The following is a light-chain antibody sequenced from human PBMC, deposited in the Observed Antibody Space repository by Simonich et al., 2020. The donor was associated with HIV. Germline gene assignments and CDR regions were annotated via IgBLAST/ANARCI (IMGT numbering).Light chain of an antibody. CDR1: NIGSKN. Sequence: SYELTQPLSVSVALGQTARITCGGDNIGSKNVNWYQQKPGQAPVLVIHRDSNRPSGIPERFSGSNSGNTATLTISRAQAGDEADYYCQVWDSSTVVFGGGTKLTVL. CDR2: RDS. J-gene: IGLJ2*01. CDR3: QVWDSSTVV. V-gene: IGLV3-9*01.